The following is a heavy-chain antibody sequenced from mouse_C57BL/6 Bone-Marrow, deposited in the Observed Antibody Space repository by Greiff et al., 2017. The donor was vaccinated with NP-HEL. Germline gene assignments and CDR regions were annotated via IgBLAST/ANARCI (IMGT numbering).Heavy chain of an antibody. CDR2: INPSSGYT. D-gene: IGHD2-4*01. CDR3: ARDLYDYVFAY. J-gene: IGHJ3*01. Sequence: VQVVESGAELAKPGASVKLSCKASGYTFTSYWMHWVKQRPGQGLEWIGYINPSSGYTKYNQKFKDKATLTADKSSSTAYMQLSSLTYEDSAVYYCARDLYDYVFAYWGQGTLVTVSA. CDR1: GYTFTSYW. V-gene: IGHV1-7*01.